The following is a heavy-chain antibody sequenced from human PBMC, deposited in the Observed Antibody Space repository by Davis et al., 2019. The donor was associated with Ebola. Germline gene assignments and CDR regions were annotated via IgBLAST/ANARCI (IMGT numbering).Heavy chain of an antibody. V-gene: IGHV3-23*01. CDR1: GFTFSSYV. CDR3: VIKGRLVPGDSWFDA. D-gene: IGHD1-1*01. CDR2: ITGSSDLT. Sequence: GESLKISCAASGFTFSSYVITWVRQAPGKGPEWVSGITGSSDLTTYADSVKGRFTISRDNSKNTLYLQMNDLRVEDTAVYHCVIKGRLVPGDSWFDAWGQGTLVTVSS. J-gene: IGHJ5*02.